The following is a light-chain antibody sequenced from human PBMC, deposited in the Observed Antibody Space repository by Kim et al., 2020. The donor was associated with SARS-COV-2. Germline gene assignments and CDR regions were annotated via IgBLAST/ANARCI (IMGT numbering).Light chain of an antibody. CDR1: SLRIHS. J-gene: IGLJ3*02. V-gene: IGLV3-19*01. CDR3: GSRASNAEHQWV. Sequence: SSELTQDPAVSVALGQTIRITCHGDSLRIHSATWYQQKPGQAPSLLIYDKTHRPSGIPDRFSGSSSGNTASLTITEAQAEDEADYYCGSRASNAEHQWVFGGGTQLTVL. CDR2: DKT.